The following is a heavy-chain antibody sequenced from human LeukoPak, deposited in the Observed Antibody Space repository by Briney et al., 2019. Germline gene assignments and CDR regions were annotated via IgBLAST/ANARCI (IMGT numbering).Heavy chain of an antibody. J-gene: IGHJ4*02. CDR2: ISPSGTDI. CDR3: AREAPTVTRDFDY. V-gene: IGHV3-11*04. CDR1: GFTFTDTY. D-gene: IGHD4-11*01. Sequence: GGSLRLSCAVSGFTFTDTYMTWIRQAPGKGLESLSYISPSGTDISYADSVKGRFTISRDNAKNSLYLQMNSLRAEDTAVYYCAREAPTVTRDFDYWGQGTLVTVSS.